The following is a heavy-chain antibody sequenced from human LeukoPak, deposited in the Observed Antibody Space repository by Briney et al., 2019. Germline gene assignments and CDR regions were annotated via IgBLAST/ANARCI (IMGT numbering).Heavy chain of an antibody. J-gene: IGHJ3*02. CDR3: ARVRRDGYNLSRAFDI. Sequence: SETLSLTCTVSGGSVSSGSYYWSWIRQPPGKGLEWIGYIYYSGSTNYNPSLKSRVTISVDTSKNQFSLKLSSVTAADTAVYYCARVRRDGYNLSRAFDIWGQGTMVTVSS. V-gene: IGHV4-61*01. CDR2: IYYSGST. CDR1: GGSVSSGSYY. D-gene: IGHD5-24*01.